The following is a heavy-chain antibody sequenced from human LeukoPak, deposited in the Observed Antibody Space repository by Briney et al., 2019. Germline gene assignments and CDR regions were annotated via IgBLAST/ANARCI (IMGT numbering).Heavy chain of an antibody. CDR3: VRWRARQSGFDS. CDR2: MTPDGHEE. V-gene: IGHV3-7*01. J-gene: IGHJ4*02. Sequence: GGSLRLSCAASGFTFSTYFMGWVRQAPGKGLECVANMTPDGHEEYCVDSVKGRFTISRDNAWNSLFLQMNNLRVEDTATYYCVRWRARQSGFDSWGQGTLVTVSS. D-gene: IGHD1-14*01. CDR1: GFTFSTYF.